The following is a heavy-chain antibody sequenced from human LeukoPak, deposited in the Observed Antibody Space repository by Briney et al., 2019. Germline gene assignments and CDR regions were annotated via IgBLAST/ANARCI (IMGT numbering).Heavy chain of an antibody. D-gene: IGHD3-22*01. CDR1: GYTFTGYY. CDR3: ARDLGDYYDSSGYPMH. J-gene: IGHJ4*02. V-gene: IGHV1-18*04. CDR2: ISAYNGNT. Sequence: ASVKVSCKASGYTFTGYYMHWVRQAPGQGLEWMGWISAYNGNTNYAQKLQGRVTMTTDTSTSTAYMELRSLRSDDTAVYYCARDLGDYYDSSGYPMHWGQGTLVTVSS.